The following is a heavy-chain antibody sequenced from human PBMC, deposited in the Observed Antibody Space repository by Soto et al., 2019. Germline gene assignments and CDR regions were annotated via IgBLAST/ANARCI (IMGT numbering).Heavy chain of an antibody. V-gene: IGHV3-15*01. D-gene: IGHD3-3*01. CDR1: GFTFSNAW. CDR2: IKSKTDGGTT. CDR3: TTEAIYDFWSGYYYYYYMDV. Sequence: EVQLVESGGGLVQPGGSLRLSCAASGFTFSNAWMSWVRQAPGKGLEWVGRIKSKTDGGTTDYAAPVKGRFTISRDDSKNTLYLQMNSLKTEDTAVYYCTTEAIYDFWSGYYYYYYMDVWGKGTTVTVSS. J-gene: IGHJ6*03.